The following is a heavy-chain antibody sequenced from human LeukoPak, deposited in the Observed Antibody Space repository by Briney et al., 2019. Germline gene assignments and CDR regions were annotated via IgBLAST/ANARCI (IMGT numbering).Heavy chain of an antibody. D-gene: IGHD5-24*01. J-gene: IGHJ4*02. Sequence: VESLKISCKASGHIFTTYWIGWVRQMPGKGLEWMGTIYPGDSDTRYSPSFQGQVTISVDKSISTAYLQWNSLKAWDTAMYYCARRGQAGYNLWYFDYWGQGTLVTVSS. CDR1: GHIFTTYW. CDR3: ARRGQAGYNLWYFDY. V-gene: IGHV5-51*01. CDR2: IYPGDSDT.